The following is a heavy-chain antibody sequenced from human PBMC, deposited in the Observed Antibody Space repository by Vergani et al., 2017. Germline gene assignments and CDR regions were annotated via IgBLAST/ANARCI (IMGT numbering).Heavy chain of an antibody. Sequence: QLQLQESGSGLVKPSQTLSLTCAVSGGSISSGGYYWSWIRQPPGKGLEWIGEINHSGSTNYNPSLKSRVTISVDTSKNQFSLKLSSVTAADTAVYYCARGGRLYGSGSPSRRGWFDPWGQGTLVTVSS. CDR3: ARGGRLYGSGSPSRRGWFDP. CDR1: GGSISSGGYY. D-gene: IGHD3-10*01. V-gene: IGHV4-30-2*01. J-gene: IGHJ5*02. CDR2: INHSGST.